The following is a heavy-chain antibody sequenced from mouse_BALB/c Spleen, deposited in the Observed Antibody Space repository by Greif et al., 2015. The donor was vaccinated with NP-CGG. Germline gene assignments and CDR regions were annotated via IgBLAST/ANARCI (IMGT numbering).Heavy chain of an antibody. Sequence: VKLMESGAELVRPGSSVKISCKASGYAFSSYWMNWVKQRPGQGLEWIGPIYPGDGDTNYNGEFKGKATLTADKSSSTAYMQLRSLRSEDSAVCFCARSQGYYLDYWGQGTTLTVSS. V-gene: IGHV1-80*01. CDR3: ARSQGYYLDY. CDR1: GYAFSSYW. CDR2: IYPGDGDT. J-gene: IGHJ2*01.